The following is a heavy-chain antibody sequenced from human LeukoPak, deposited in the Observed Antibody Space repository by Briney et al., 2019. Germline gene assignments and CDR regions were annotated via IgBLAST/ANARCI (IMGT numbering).Heavy chain of an antibody. CDR3: ARDGEYCYDSSGYSVY. J-gene: IGHJ4*02. CDR1: GYTFTGYY. D-gene: IGHD3-22*01. Sequence: ASVKVSCKASGYTFTGYYMHWVRQAPGQGLEWMGWINPNSGGTNYAQKFQGRVTMTRDTSISTAYMELSRLRSDDTAVYYCARDGEYCYDSSGYSVYWGQGTLVTVSS. CDR2: INPNSGGT. V-gene: IGHV1-2*02.